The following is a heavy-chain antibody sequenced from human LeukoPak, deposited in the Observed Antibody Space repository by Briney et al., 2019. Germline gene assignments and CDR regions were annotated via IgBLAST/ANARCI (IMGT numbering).Heavy chain of an antibody. Sequence: SETLSLTCTVSGGSISSGDYYWSWIRQPPGKGLEWIGYIYYSGSTYYNPSLKSRVTISVDTSKNQFSLKLSSVTAADTAVYYCAVYPYYYYYGMDVWGQGTTVTVSS. J-gene: IGHJ6*02. CDR3: AVYPYYYYYGMDV. CDR1: GGSISSGDYY. V-gene: IGHV4-30-4*01. D-gene: IGHD2-2*01. CDR2: IYYSGST.